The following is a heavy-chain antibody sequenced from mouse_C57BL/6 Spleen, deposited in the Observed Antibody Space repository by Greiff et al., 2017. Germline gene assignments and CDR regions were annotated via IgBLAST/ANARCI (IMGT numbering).Heavy chain of an antibody. V-gene: IGHV1-63*01. Sequence: QVQLQQSGAELVRPGTSVKMSCKASGYTFTNYWIGWAKQRPGHGLEWIGDIYPGGGYTNYNEKFKGKATLTADKSSSTAYMQFSSLTSEDSAIYYCARKGGRDYWYFDVWGTGTTITVSS. CDR2: IYPGGGYT. CDR3: ARKGGRDYWYFDV. J-gene: IGHJ1*03. CDR1: GYTFTNYW.